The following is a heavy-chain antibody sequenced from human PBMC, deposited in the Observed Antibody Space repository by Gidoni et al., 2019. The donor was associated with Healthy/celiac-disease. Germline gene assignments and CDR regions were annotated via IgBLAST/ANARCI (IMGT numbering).Heavy chain of an antibody. D-gene: IGHD6-19*01. CDR1: GFTFRSYS. V-gene: IGHV3-21*01. Sequence: EVQLVEAGGGLVKPGGFLRLSCAAPGFTFRSYSMNWVRQAPGKGLEGVSAISSSSSYIYYADAVKGRFTISRDNAKNSLYLQMNSLGAEDTAVYYGARRIAPFTGMYSSGWYYFDYWGQGTLVTVSS. CDR3: ARRIAPFTGMYSSGWYYFDY. J-gene: IGHJ4*02. CDR2: ISSSSSYI.